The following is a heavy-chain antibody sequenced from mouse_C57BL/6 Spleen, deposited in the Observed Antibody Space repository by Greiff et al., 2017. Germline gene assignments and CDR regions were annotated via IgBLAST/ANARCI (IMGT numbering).Heavy chain of an antibody. CDR1: GFSLTSYG. Sequence: QVQLQQSGPGLVQPSQSLSITCTASGFSLTSYGVNWVRQSPGKGLEWLGVIWSGGSTDYTAAFISRLSISKDTSKSQDFLKMNSQQANDTAIYYGAGNGIELREYYAMDYWGQGTSVTVSS. CDR3: AGNGIELREYYAMDY. J-gene: IGHJ4*01. V-gene: IGHV2-2*02. CDR2: IWSGGST. D-gene: IGHD1-1*01.